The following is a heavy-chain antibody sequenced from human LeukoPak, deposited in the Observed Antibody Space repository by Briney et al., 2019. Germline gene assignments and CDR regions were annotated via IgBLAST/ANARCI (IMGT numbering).Heavy chain of an antibody. V-gene: IGHV3-30*02. J-gene: IGHJ3*02. D-gene: IGHD2-2*01. CDR2: IRYDGSNK. CDR3: AKLIVVVPAAKDAFDI. CDR1: GFTFSSYG. Sequence: GGSLRLSCAASGFTFSSYGMHWVRQAPGKGLEWVAFIRYDGSNKYYADSVKGRFTISRDNSKNTLYLQTNSLRAEDTAVYYCAKLIVVVPAAKDAFDIWGQGTMVTVSS.